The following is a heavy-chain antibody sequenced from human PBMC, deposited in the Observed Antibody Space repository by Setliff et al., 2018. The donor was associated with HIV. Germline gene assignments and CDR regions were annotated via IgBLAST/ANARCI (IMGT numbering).Heavy chain of an antibody. CDR1: GASITNHD. J-gene: IGHJ5*02. Sequence: PSETLSLTYNVSGASITNHDWTWVRQPAGKGLEWIGRVYGSTIIKYNPFLESRVTISVDTSKNQFSLKLSSVTAADTAVYYCARLVLNYRLNTAMVPWGQGTLVTAPQ. V-gene: IGHV4-4*07. CDR3: ARLVLNYRLNTAMVP. D-gene: IGHD5-18*01. CDR2: VYGSTII.